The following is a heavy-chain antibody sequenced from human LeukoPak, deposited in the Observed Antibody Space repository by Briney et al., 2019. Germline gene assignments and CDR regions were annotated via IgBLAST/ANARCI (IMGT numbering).Heavy chain of an antibody. V-gene: IGHV4-4*07. D-gene: IGHD3-22*01. CDR2: IYTSGST. CDR1: GGSISSYY. J-gene: IGHJ3*01. CDR3: ARDLETYYYDSSGYTST. Sequence: PSETLSLTCTVSGGSISSYYWSWIRQPAGKGLEWIGRIYTSGSTNYNPSLKSRVTISVDTSKNQFSLKLSSVTAADTAVYYCARDLETYYYDSSGYTSTWGQGTMVTVSS.